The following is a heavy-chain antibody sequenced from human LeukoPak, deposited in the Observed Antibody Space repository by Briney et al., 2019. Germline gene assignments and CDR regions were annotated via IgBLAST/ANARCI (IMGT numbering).Heavy chain of an antibody. V-gene: IGHV3-21*04. CDR2: ISSSSSYI. CDR3: VKGSKSSRPYYFDY. CDR1: GFTFSSYS. Sequence: PGGSLRLSCAASGFTFSSYSMNWVRQAPGKGLEWVSSISSSSSYIYYADSVKGRFTISRDNAKNSLYLQMNSLRAEDTAVYNCVKGSKSSRPYYFDYWGQGALVTVSS. J-gene: IGHJ4*02.